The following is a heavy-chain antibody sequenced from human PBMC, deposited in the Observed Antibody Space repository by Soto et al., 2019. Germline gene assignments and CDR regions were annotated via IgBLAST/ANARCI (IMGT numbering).Heavy chain of an antibody. Sequence: ASVKVSCKASGYTFTSYAMHWVRQAPGQRLEWMGWINAGNGNTKYSQKFQGRVTFTRDTSASTAYMELSSLRSEDTAVYYCARASVTIFGVVLLRFDYWGQGTLVTVSS. CDR3: ARASVTIFGVVLLRFDY. V-gene: IGHV1-3*01. CDR2: INAGNGNT. J-gene: IGHJ4*02. D-gene: IGHD3-3*01. CDR1: GYTFTSYA.